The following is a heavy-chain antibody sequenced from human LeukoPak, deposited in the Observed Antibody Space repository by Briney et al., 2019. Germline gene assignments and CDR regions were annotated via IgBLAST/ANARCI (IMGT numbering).Heavy chain of an antibody. D-gene: IGHD3-22*01. J-gene: IGHJ4*02. Sequence: SETLSLTCTVSGGAISSGGYYWSWIRQHPGKGLEWIGYIYYSESTSYSPSLKSRVTISVDTSKNRYSLRLSSVTAADTAVYYCARGDYYDSNGYYYFDYWGQGTLVTVSS. CDR3: ARGDYYDSNGYYYFDY. V-gene: IGHV4-31*03. CDR1: GGAISSGGYY. CDR2: IYYSEST.